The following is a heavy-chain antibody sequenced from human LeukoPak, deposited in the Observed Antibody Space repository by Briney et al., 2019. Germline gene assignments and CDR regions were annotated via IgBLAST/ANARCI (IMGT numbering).Heavy chain of an antibody. D-gene: IGHD5-24*01. CDR1: GFTVSSNY. CDR2: IKSKNDGGTT. V-gene: IGHV3-15*01. Sequence: GGSLRLSCAASGFTVSSNYMSWVRQAPGKGLEWVGRIKSKNDGGTTEYAAPVKGRFTISRDDSKNTLYVQMNSLKTEDTAVYYCMSYNYRRGQSVYDYWGQGTVVTVSS. CDR3: MSYNYRRGQSVYDY. J-gene: IGHJ4*02.